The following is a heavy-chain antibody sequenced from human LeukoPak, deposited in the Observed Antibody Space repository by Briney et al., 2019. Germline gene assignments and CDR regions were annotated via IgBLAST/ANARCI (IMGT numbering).Heavy chain of an antibody. CDR2: DYNSGTT. D-gene: IGHD3-3*01. CDR3: ARVRDFLSGYYTYYYMDV. J-gene: IGHJ6*03. CDR1: GDSSCVSIYY. Sequence: PSETLSLTCSVSGDSSCVSIYYWGSTRQPPGKALGWIGYDYNSGTTCYNPSLKSRVTRSVDTSKNQYSLKLSSVTAADTDVYYCARVRDFLSGYYTYYYMDVWGKGTTVTVSS. V-gene: IGHV4-39*07.